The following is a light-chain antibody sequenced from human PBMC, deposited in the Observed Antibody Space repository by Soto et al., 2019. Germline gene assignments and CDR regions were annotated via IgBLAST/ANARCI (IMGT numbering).Light chain of an antibody. Sequence: DIQMTQSPSSLSASVGDRVTITCRASQSISNYLSWYQQIPGKAPKLLIYAASTLRSGVSSRFSGSGSGTYFTLTISSLQPEDFATYYFQQSYSTPWTFGQGTKVEIK. CDR1: QSISNY. V-gene: IGKV1-39*01. CDR3: QQSYSTPWT. J-gene: IGKJ1*01. CDR2: AAS.